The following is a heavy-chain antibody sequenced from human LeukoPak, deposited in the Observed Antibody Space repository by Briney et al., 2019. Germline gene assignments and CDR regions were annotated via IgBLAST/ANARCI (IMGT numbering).Heavy chain of an antibody. CDR3: ARGFNYAFDY. J-gene: IGHJ4*02. Sequence: GGSLRLSCAASGXTFSVYEVNWVRQAPGKGLEWFSYITSGGGTIYYADSVKGRFTISRDNAKNSLYLQMNSLRADDTATYYCARGFNYAFDYWGQGTLVTVSS. D-gene: IGHD2-2*01. CDR1: GXTFSVYE. CDR2: ITSGGGTI. V-gene: IGHV3-48*03.